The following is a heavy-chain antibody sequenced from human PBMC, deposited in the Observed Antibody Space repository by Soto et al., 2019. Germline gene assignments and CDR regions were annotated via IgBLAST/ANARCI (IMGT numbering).Heavy chain of an antibody. CDR3: ARGGDIVVVPAAVLRYNWFDP. CDR2: INHRGST. D-gene: IGHD2-2*01. V-gene: IGHV4-34*01. Sequence: QVQLQQWGAGLLKPSETLSLTCAVYGGSFSGYYWSWIRQPPGKGLEWIGEINHRGSTNYNPSRKRRITISVDTHKNQFSLALSSVTAADTAVYYCARGGDIVVVPAAVLRYNWFDPWGQGTLVTVSS. J-gene: IGHJ5*02. CDR1: GGSFSGYY.